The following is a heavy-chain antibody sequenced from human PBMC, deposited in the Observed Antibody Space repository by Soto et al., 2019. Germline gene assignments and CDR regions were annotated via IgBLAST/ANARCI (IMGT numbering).Heavy chain of an antibody. D-gene: IGHD3-16*01. J-gene: IGHJ4*02. V-gene: IGHV4-59*01. CDR3: ARDSIMWGFDY. CDR2: INYSGST. Sequence: PSETLSLTCTVSGASISTFSWSWIRQPPGKGLEWIGYINYSGSTNYNPSLKSRVTISVDTSKNKFSLKLTSVTAVDTAVYYCARDSIMWGFDYWGQGTLVTVS. CDR1: GASISTFS.